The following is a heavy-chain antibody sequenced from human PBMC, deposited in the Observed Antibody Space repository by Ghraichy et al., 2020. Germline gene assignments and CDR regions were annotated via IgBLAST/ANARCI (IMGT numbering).Heavy chain of an antibody. Sequence: GGSLRLSCAASGFTFSNYAMSWLRQAPGNGLEWVSAIRGSGVKTYYADSVKGRFTVSRDNSKNSLYLQMNSLRVEDTAVYYCAKETDTSGWYSADYWGQGTLVTVSS. CDR3: AKETDTSGWYSADY. V-gene: IGHV3-23*01. D-gene: IGHD6-19*01. CDR1: GFTFSNYA. J-gene: IGHJ4*02. CDR2: IRGSGVKT.